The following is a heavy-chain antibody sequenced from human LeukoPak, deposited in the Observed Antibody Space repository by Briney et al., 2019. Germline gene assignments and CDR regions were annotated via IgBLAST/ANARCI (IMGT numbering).Heavy chain of an antibody. V-gene: IGHV1-69*13. CDR1: GGTFSSYA. CDR2: IIPIFGTA. J-gene: IGHJ6*02. Sequence: SVKVSCKASGGTFSSYAISWVRQAPGQGLEWMGGIIPIFGTANYAQKFQGRVTITADESTSTAYMELSSLRSEDTAVYYCARVPRGYTGGGYYYGMDVWGQGTTVTVSS. CDR3: ARVPRGYTGGGYYYGMDV. D-gene: IGHD5-12*01.